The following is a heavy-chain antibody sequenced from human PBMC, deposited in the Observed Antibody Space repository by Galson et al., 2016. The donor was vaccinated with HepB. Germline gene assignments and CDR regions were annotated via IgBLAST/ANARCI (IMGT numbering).Heavy chain of an antibody. CDR3: VKDPNWEAGC. CDR2: INYRGEST. CDR1: GFTFSNHD. Sequence: SLRLSCAASGFTFSNHDMHWVRQAPGKGLEYISNINYRGESTSYVDSVKGRFTISRDNSRNTLYLQMDNLRAEDTAIYYCVKDPNWEAGCWGRGTPVTGSS. J-gene: IGHJ4*02. V-gene: IGHV3-23*01. D-gene: IGHD7-27*01.